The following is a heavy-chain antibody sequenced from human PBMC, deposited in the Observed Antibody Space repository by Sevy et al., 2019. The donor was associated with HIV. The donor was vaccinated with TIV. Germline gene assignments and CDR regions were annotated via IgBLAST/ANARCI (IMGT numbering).Heavy chain of an antibody. J-gene: IGHJ4*02. D-gene: IGHD5-18*01. CDR2: INPNSGGT. CDR1: GYTFTIYS. CDR3: ARDLGRAYTYGFNY. Sequence: GASVKVSCKASGYTFTIYSMHWVRQAPGQGLEWMGWINPNSGGTNFAQKFQGRVTMTRDTSISTAYMELNRLRSDDTAVYYCARDLGRAYTYGFNYWGQGTLVTVSS. V-gene: IGHV1-2*02.